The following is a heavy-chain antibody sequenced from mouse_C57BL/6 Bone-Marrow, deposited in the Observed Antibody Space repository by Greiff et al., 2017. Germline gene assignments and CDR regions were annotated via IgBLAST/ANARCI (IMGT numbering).Heavy chain of an antibody. Sequence: EVQLVESGGGLVKPGGSLKLSCAASGFTFSDYGMHWVRQAPEKGLVWVAYISSGSSTIYYAYTVKGRFTIFRDNAKNTLFLQMTSLRSEDTAMYYWARGGFDYWGQGTTLTVSS. V-gene: IGHV5-17*01. J-gene: IGHJ2*01. CDR1: GFTFSDYG. CDR3: ARGGFDY. CDR2: ISSGSSTI.